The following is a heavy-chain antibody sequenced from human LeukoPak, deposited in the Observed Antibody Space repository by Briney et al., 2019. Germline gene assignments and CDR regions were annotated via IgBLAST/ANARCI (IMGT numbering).Heavy chain of an antibody. V-gene: IGHV3-30*01. J-gene: IGHJ6*02. Sequence: GSNEYYADSVRGRFTISRDNSKFTLYMQMNSLRAEDTAVYYCARVRAGYCTSTSCYTGMDVWGQGTTVTVSS. CDR3: ARVRAGYCTSTSCYTGMDV. CDR2: GSNE. D-gene: IGHD2-2*01.